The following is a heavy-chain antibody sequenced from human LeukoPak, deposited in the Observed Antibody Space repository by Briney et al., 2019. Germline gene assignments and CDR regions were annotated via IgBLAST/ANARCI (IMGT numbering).Heavy chain of an antibody. V-gene: IGHV3-23*01. D-gene: IGHD3-22*01. CDR1: GFTFSSYA. J-gene: IGHJ4*02. Sequence: GGSLRLSCAASGFTFSSYAMSWVRQAPGKGLEWVSAISGSGGSTYYADPVKGRFTISRDNSKNTLYLQMNSLRAEDTAVYYCAKAFDMIVAYYFDYWGQGTLVTVSS. CDR2: ISGSGGST. CDR3: AKAFDMIVAYYFDY.